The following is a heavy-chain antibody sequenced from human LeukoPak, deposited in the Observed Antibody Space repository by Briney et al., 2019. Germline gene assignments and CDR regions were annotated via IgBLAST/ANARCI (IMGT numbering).Heavy chain of an antibody. CDR3: AKNGGGPRGYTYGYSDY. V-gene: IGHV3-23*01. CDR2: IGSDGDR. J-gene: IGHJ4*02. CDR1: GFDFRSYA. Sequence: GGSLRLSCTASGFDFRSYAVAWVRQAPGKGLEGVAAIGSDGDRVHEDSVKGRFTISRDSAKNSLYLQMNSLRAEDTALYYCAKNGGGPRGYTYGYSDYWGQGTLVTVSS. D-gene: IGHD5-18*01.